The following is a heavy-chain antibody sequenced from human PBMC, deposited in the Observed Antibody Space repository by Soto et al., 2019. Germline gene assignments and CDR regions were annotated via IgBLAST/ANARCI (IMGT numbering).Heavy chain of an antibody. V-gene: IGHV1-8*01. CDR1: GYTFTSYD. D-gene: IGHD2-8*01. Sequence: ASVKVSCKASGYTFTSYDINWVRQATGQGLEWMGWMNPNSGNTGYAQKFQGRVTMTRNTSISTAYMELSSLRSEDTAVYYCARAGVLDDAFDIWGQGTMVPVSS. CDR2: MNPNSGNT. CDR3: ARAGVLDDAFDI. J-gene: IGHJ3*02.